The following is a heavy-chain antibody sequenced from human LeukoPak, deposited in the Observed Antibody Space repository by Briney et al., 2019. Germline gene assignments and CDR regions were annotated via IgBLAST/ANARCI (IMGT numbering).Heavy chain of an antibody. D-gene: IGHD6-13*01. J-gene: IGHJ5*02. V-gene: IGHV4-59*01. CDR3: VLYRASSSWYWFDP. CDR1: GGSISSYY. Sequence: SETLSLTCTVSGGSISSYYWSWIRQPPGKGLEWIGYIYYSGSTNYNPSLKSRVTISVDTSKNQFSLKLSSVIAADTAVYYCVLYRASSSWYWFDPWGQGTLVTVSS. CDR2: IYYSGST.